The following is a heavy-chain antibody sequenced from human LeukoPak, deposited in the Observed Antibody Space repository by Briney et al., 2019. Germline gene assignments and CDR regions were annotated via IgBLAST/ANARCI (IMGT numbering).Heavy chain of an antibody. CDR2: IYSGGST. D-gene: IGHD5-18*01. J-gene: IGHJ4*02. Sequence: GGSLRLSCAASGFTVSSNYMGWVRQAPGKGLEWVSVIYSGGSTYYADSVKGRFTISRDNSKNTLYLQMNSLRAEDTAVYYCARGAGYRYGLDYWGQGTLVTVSS. CDR1: GFTVSSNY. CDR3: ARGAGYRYGLDY. V-gene: IGHV3-53*01.